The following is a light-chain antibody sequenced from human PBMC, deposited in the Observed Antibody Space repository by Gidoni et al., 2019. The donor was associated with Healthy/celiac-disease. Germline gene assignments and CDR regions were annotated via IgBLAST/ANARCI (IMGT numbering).Light chain of an antibody. CDR3: QQYYRYPWT. CDR1: QGISRY. CDR2: AAS. V-gene: IGKV1-8*01. Sequence: AIRMTQSPSSFSASTGDRVTSTCRASQGISRYLAWYQQKPGKAPKLLIYAASTLQSGVPSRFSGSGSGTDFTLTISCLQSEDFATYYCQQYYRYPWTFGQGTKVEIK. J-gene: IGKJ1*01.